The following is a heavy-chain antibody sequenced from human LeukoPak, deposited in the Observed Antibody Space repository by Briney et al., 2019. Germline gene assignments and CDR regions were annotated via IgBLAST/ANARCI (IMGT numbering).Heavy chain of an antibody. Sequence: ASVKVSCKASGYTFTGYYMHWARQAPGQGLEWMGWINPNSGGTNYAQKFQGWVTMTRDTSISTAYMELSRLRSDDTAVYYCARASYDILTGYYYFDYWGQGTLVTVSS. CDR1: GYTFTGYY. D-gene: IGHD3-9*01. V-gene: IGHV1-2*04. CDR2: INPNSGGT. J-gene: IGHJ4*02. CDR3: ARASYDILTGYYYFDY.